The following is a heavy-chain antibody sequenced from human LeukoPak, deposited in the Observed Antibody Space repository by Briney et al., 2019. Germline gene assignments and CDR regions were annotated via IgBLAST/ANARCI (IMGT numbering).Heavy chain of an antibody. CDR3: ARRFRD. CDR2: IKHDGSLK. J-gene: IGHJ4*02. CDR1: GLPFSGFE. V-gene: IGHV3-48*03. D-gene: IGHD5-24*01. Sequence: PGGSLRLSCVGSGLPFSGFELNWVRQAPGKGLEWVSYIKHDGSLKTYAESVKGRFTISRDDTRNSLSLQMNSLRQEDTAIYYCARRFRDWGQGILVTVS.